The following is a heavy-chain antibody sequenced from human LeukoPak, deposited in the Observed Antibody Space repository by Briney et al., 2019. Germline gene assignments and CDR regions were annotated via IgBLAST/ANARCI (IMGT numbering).Heavy chain of an antibody. V-gene: IGHV1-69*05. D-gene: IGHD3-22*01. Sequence: GASVKVSCKASGGTFSSYAISWVRQAPGQGLEGRGGIIPFFGTANYAPKFQGRGTITTDASTSTAYMELSSLRSEDTAVYYCARDGDYYDSSGYYKYYMDVWGKGTTVTVSS. CDR1: GGTFSSYA. CDR2: IIPFFGTA. J-gene: IGHJ6*03. CDR3: ARDGDYYDSSGYYKYYMDV.